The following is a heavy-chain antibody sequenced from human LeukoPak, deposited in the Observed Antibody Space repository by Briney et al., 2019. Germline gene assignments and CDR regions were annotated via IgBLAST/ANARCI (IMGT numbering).Heavy chain of an antibody. V-gene: IGHV4-39*01. J-gene: IGHJ4*02. CDR2: IYYSGST. Sequence: SETLSLTCTVSGGSISSNSYYWGWIRLPPGKGLGWIGHIYYSGSTCYNPSLKSRVTISVDTSKNQFSLKLSSVTAADTAVYYCARGSSSSSLIDYWGQGTLVTVS. CDR1: GGSISSNSYY. D-gene: IGHD6-13*01. CDR3: ARGSSSSSLIDY.